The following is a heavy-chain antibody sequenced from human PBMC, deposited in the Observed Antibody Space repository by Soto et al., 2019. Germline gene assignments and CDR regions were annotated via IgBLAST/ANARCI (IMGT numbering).Heavy chain of an antibody. Sequence: SQTLSLTCAISGDSVSSNSAAWNWIRQSPSRGLEWLGRTYYRSKWHNEYALSVKSRITINPDTSKNQFSLQLNSVTPEDTAVYYCARESCSGSSCYRYCLVVGDQGTTLTVFS. CDR3: ARESCSGSSCYRYCLVV. D-gene: IGHD2-15*01. J-gene: IGHJ6*02. V-gene: IGHV6-1*01. CDR1: GDSVSSNSAA. CDR2: TYYRSKWHN.